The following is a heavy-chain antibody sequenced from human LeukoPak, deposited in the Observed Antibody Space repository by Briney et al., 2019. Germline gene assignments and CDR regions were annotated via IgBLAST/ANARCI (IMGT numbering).Heavy chain of an antibody. D-gene: IGHD5-12*01. Sequence: SETLSLTCTVSGGSISSGGYYWSWIRQHPGKGLEWIGYIYYSGSTYYNPSLKSRVTISVDTSKNQFSLKLSSVTAADTAVYYCAGEGGIVATIDYWGQGTLVTVSS. CDR2: IYYSGST. CDR3: AGEGGIVATIDY. J-gene: IGHJ4*02. CDR1: GGSISSGGYY. V-gene: IGHV4-31*03.